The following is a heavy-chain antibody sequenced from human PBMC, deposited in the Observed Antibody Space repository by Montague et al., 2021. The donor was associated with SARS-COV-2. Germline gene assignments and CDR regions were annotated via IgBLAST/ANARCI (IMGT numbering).Heavy chain of an antibody. CDR3: ARMTTVTYPYYCYSGMDV. J-gene: IGHJ6*02. V-gene: IGHV2-70*01. CDR1: GFSLSTSGMC. Sequence: PALVKPTQTLTLTCAFSGFSLSTSGMCVSWIRQPPGKALEWLALIDWDDDKYYSTSLKTRLTISKDTSKDQVVLTMTNMEPVDTATYYCARMTTVTYPYYCYSGMDVWGQGTTVTVSS. D-gene: IGHD4-17*01. CDR2: IDWDDDK.